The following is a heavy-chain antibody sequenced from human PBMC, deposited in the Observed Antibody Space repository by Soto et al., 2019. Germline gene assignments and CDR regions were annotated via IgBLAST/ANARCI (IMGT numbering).Heavy chain of an antibody. V-gene: IGHV3-74*01. J-gene: IGHJ4*02. CDR3: TKDTFGGRDS. CDR2: INPESTTI. D-gene: IGHD3-10*01. Sequence: EAQLVESGGGLVQPGGSLRLSCTGSGIDLSIYWMHWVRQAPGKGLVWVSRINPESTTISYADSVKGRFTISRDNAEKTFCLHRNSLSAEDTGVYYCTKDTFGGRDSWGQGTLVTVSS. CDR1: GIDLSIYW.